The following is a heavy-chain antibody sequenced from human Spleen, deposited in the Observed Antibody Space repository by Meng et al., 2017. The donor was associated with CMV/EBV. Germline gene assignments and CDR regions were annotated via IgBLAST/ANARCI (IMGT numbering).Heavy chain of an antibody. CDR3: APPRLYASFAY. V-gene: IGHV1-69*12. CDR1: GRTFSSDA. D-gene: IGHD2/OR15-2a*01. CDR2: ILPSFSSA. Sequence: QGPPFRSGPEVKAPVAPVEASWTAAGRTFSSDALSSLRQAPGQGLGWMGGILPSFSSAKHAQTFQGRVTLTADQSTSTAYTELSSLRSQYTALYLSAPPRLYASFAYWAPGTLVTVSS. J-gene: IGHJ4*01.